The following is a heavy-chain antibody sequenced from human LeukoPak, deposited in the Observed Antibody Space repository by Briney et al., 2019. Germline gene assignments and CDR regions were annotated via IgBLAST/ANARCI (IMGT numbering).Heavy chain of an antibody. V-gene: IGHV4-39*01. CDR2: IYYSGST. CDR1: GVSISSSSYY. D-gene: IGHD6-13*01. Sequence: PSETLSLTCTVSGVSISSSSYYWVWLRQPPGKGLEWIGSIYYSGSTYYNPSLKSRVTISVYTSKNQFSLKLSSVTAADTAVYYCARHYGAAAGIPPFGYWGQGTLVTVSS. CDR3: ARHYGAAAGIPPFGY. J-gene: IGHJ4*02.